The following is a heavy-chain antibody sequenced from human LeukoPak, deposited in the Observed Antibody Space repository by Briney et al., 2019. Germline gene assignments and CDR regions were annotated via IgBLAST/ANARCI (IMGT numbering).Heavy chain of an antibody. CDR1: GGSVSNNNYY. CDR3: VRHNFRIGLYYFDY. CDR2: GFYSGDT. Sequence: SETLSLTCAVSGGSVSNNNYYWGWIRQPPGKGLEWIGSGFYSGDTYYSPSLESRVTISVDTSKNQFSLKLSSVTAADTARYYCVRHNFRIGLYYFDYWGQGTQVTVSS. D-gene: IGHD3-3*01. J-gene: IGHJ4*02. V-gene: IGHV4-39*01.